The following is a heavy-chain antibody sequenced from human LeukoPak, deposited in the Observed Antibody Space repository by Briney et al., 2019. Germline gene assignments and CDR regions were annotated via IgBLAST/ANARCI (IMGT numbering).Heavy chain of an antibody. CDR3: AKDQALSLSSSRALDY. D-gene: IGHD2-2*01. J-gene: IGHJ4*02. Sequence: GGSLRLSCVASGFTFSTYALSWVRQAPGKGLEWVSAISSSGGSPYYADSVNGRFTISRDNSKNTLYLQMNSLRAEDTALYYCAKDQALSLSSSRALDYWGQGALVTASS. CDR2: ISSSGGSP. V-gene: IGHV3-23*01. CDR1: GFTFSTYA.